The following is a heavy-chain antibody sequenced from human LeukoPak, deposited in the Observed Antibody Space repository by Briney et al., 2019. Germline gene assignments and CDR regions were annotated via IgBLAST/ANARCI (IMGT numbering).Heavy chain of an antibody. CDR2: MFDTRRT. Sequence: SETLSLICTVSGGSFSSHYWSWLRQPPGKGLDWIGCMFDTRRTKANPSLESRVPLSADTSKNQLSLRLTSVTAADTAVYYCATIKRGNIFGYFDFWGQGILVTVSS. CDR1: GGSFSSHY. CDR3: ATIKRGNIFGYFDF. J-gene: IGHJ4*02. D-gene: IGHD5-18*01. V-gene: IGHV4-59*11.